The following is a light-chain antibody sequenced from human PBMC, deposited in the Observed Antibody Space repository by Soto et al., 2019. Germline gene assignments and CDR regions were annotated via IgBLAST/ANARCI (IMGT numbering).Light chain of an antibody. V-gene: IGKV3-15*01. J-gene: IGKJ1*01. CDR1: QSVSSK. CDR2: GVS. Sequence: EIVMTQSPATLSVSPGERATLSCRASQSVSSKLAWFQQKPGQAPSLLIYGVSTRATGVPVRFSGSGSGTDFTLTISSLQSEDFAVYYCQQYNNWPKMFGQGTKVDIK. CDR3: QQYNNWPKM.